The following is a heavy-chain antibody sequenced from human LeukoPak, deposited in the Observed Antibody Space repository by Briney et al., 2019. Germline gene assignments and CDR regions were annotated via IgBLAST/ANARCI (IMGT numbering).Heavy chain of an antibody. Sequence: ASVKVSCKASGYSFNSQGMNWVRQAPGQGFEWMGWINTDSGNPTYAQGFTGRFVFSLDSSVSTAYLQISNLMPEDTAKYYCAREILRFDIWGRGTMVTVSS. CDR3: AREILRFDI. V-gene: IGHV7-4-1*02. CDR2: INTDSGNP. CDR1: GYSFNSQG. J-gene: IGHJ3*02.